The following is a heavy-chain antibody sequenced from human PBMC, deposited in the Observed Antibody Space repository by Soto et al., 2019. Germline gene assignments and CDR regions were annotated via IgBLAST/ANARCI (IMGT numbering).Heavy chain of an antibody. D-gene: IGHD3-22*01. J-gene: IGHJ3*02. CDR3: AREPMIVVVIDAFDI. CDR2: INPSGGST. Sequence: ASVKVSCKASGYTFTRYHIHWVRQAPGQGLEWMGIINPSGGSTSYAQKFQGRVTMTRDTSTSTVYMELSSLRSEDTAVYYCAREPMIVVVIDAFDIWGQGTMVTVSS. CDR1: GYTFTRYH. V-gene: IGHV1-46*01.